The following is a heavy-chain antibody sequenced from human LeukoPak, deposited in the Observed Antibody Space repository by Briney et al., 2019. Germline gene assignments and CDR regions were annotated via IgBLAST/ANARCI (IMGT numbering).Heavy chain of an antibody. J-gene: IGHJ4*02. Sequence: PGRSLRLSCAASGFTFTSYAMHWVRQAPGKGLAWVAVISYDGSNKYYADSVKGRFTIARDKSKNTLDMQMNSLRPEDTDVYYCARDPHYYASGSYSLDYWGQGILVTVSS. CDR1: GFTFTSYA. CDR3: ARDPHYYASGSYSLDY. D-gene: IGHD3-10*01. CDR2: ISYDGSNK. V-gene: IGHV3-30-3*01.